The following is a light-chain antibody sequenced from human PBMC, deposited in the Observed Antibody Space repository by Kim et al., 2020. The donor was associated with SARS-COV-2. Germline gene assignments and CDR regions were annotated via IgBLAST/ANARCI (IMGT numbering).Light chain of an antibody. J-gene: IGLJ3*02. CDR2: GKN. Sequence: SSELTQDPAVSVALGQTVRITCQGDSLRTYYASWYQQKPGQAPLLVIYGKNNRPSGIPDRFSGSSSGNTASLTITGAQAEDEADYYCNSRDSSGNLWTFG. CDR3: NSRDSSGNLWT. V-gene: IGLV3-19*01. CDR1: SLRTYY.